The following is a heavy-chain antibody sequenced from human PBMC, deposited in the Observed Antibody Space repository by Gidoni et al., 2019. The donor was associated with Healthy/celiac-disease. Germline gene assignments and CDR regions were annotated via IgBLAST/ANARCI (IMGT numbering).Heavy chain of an antibody. V-gene: IGHV3-30*18. CDR2: ISYDGSNK. CDR1: GFTFSSYG. D-gene: IGHD1-26*01. CDR3: AKDGGSYDFDY. J-gene: IGHJ4*02. Sequence: SGFTFSSYGMHWVRQAPGKGLEWVAVISYDGSNKYYADTVKGRFTISRDNSKNTLYRQMNSLRAEDTAVYYCAKDGGSYDFDYWGQGTLVTVSS.